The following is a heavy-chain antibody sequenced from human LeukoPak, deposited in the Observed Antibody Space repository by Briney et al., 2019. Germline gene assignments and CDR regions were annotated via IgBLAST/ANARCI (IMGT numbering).Heavy chain of an antibody. V-gene: IGHV4-30-4*01. CDR2: IYYSGST. CDR1: GGSISSGDYY. Sequence: SQTLSLTCTVSGGSISSGDYYWSWIRQPPGKGLEWIGYIYYSGSTYYNPSLKSRVTISVDTSKNQFSLKLSSVTAADTAVYYCARGLYGDYEFDYWGQGTLVTVSS. J-gene: IGHJ4*02. D-gene: IGHD4-17*01. CDR3: ARGLYGDYEFDY.